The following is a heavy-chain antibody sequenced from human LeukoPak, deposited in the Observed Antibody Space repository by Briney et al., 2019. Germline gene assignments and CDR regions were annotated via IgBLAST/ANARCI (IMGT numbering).Heavy chain of an antibody. CDR2: ISGSGGST. CDR3: AKVEGYAMTYYFDY. CDR1: GFTFSSYA. Sequence: GGSLRLSCAASGFTFSSYAMSWVRQAPGKGLEWVSAISGSGGSTYYADSVKGRFTISRDNSKNTLHLQMNSLRAEDTAVYYCAKVEGYAMTYYFDYWGQGTLVTVSS. J-gene: IGHJ4*02. V-gene: IGHV3-23*01. D-gene: IGHD5-18*01.